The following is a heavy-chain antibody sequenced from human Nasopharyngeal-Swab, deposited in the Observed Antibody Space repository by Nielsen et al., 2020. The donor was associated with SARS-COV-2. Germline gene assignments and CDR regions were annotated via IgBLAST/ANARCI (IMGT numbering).Heavy chain of an antibody. J-gene: IGHJ4*02. CDR2: IKQDGSEK. Sequence: WIRQPPGKGLEWVANIKQDGSEKYYVDSVKGRFTISRDNAKNSLYLQMNSLRAEDTAVYYWARDKTYYYDSSGYSKDYWGQGTLVTVSS. D-gene: IGHD3-22*01. V-gene: IGHV3-7*01. CDR3: ARDKTYYYDSSGYSKDY.